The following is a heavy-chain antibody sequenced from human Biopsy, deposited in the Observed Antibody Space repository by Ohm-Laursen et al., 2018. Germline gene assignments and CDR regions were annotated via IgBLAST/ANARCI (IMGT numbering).Heavy chain of an antibody. Sequence: TLSLTCAVSGYSVTNDYYWGWIRQPPGKGLEWIGNIYYDGITYYNPSLKSRVAMSVDTSKNQFSLRLNSVTAADTAVYYCARATNSTGWPYYYFYGTDVWGQGTTVTVSS. D-gene: IGHD2/OR15-2a*01. J-gene: IGHJ6*02. CDR3: ARATNSTGWPYYYFYGTDV. CDR2: IYYDGIT. CDR1: GYSVTNDYY. V-gene: IGHV4-38-2*01.